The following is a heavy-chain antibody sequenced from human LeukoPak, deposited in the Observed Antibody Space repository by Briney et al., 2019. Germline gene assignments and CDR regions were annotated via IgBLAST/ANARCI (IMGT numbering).Heavy chain of an antibody. Sequence: GGSLRLSCAASGFTFSSYGMHWVRQAPGKGLEWVAFIRYDGSNKYYADSVKGRFTISRDNSKNTLYLQMNSLRAEDTAVYYCARDIVATYYFDYWGQGTLVTVSS. D-gene: IGHD5-12*01. J-gene: IGHJ4*02. V-gene: IGHV3-30*02. CDR1: GFTFSSYG. CDR2: IRYDGSNK. CDR3: ARDIVATYYFDY.